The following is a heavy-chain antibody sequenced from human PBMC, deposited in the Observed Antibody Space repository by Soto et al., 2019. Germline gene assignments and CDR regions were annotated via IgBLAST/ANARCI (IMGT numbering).Heavy chain of an antibody. CDR3: VREPRYCSGGSCSIMGDAFDI. D-gene: IGHD2-15*01. Sequence: GGSLRLSCAASGFTFSSYAMSWVRQAPGKGLEWVSGISGSGVNTDYADSVRGRFSISTDSSKSALYLQMNSLRAEDSAVYYCVREPRYCSGGSCSIMGDAFDIWGQGTMVTVSS. CDR2: ISGSGVNT. CDR1: GFTFSSYA. V-gene: IGHV3-23*01. J-gene: IGHJ3*02.